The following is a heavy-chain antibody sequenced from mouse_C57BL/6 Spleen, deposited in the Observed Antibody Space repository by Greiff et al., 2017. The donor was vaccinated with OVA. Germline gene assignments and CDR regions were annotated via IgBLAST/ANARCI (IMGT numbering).Heavy chain of an antibody. Sequence: QVQLQQSGAELVKPGASVKISCKASGYAFSSYWMNWVKQRPGKGLEWIGQIYPGDGDTNYNGKFKGKATLTADKSSSTAYMQLSSLTSEDSAVYFCARKDYSNYRYFDYWGQGTTLTVSS. J-gene: IGHJ2*01. CDR1: GYAFSSYW. V-gene: IGHV1-80*01. CDR2: IYPGDGDT. D-gene: IGHD2-5*01. CDR3: ARKDYSNYRYFDY.